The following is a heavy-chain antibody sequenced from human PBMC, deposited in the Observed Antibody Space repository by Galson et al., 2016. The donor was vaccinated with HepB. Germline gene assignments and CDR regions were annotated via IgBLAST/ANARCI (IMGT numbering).Heavy chain of an antibody. V-gene: IGHV3-23*01. D-gene: IGHD3-10*01. Sequence: SLRLACAASGVTGSNDARSWVRQAPRKGLEWVSGSNNRGGSSTYADSVKGRFTISKDISKNTLYLQMNSLRAEDTAVYYCAKNWGPGSGGYFPDYWGQGTLVTVSS. CDR1: GVTGSNDA. CDR2: SNNRGGSS. J-gene: IGHJ4*02. CDR3: AKNWGPGSGGYFPDY.